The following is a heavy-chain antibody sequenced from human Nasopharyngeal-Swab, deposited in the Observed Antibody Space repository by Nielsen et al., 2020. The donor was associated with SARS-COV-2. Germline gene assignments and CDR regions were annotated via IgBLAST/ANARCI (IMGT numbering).Heavy chain of an antibody. J-gene: IGHJ6*02. CDR3: AGYDILTGSMDV. CDR1: GYTFTSYG. D-gene: IGHD3-9*01. Sequence: ASVKVSRKASGYTFTSYGISWVRQAPGQGLEWMGWISAYNGNTNYAQKLQGRVTMTTDTSTSTAYMELRSLRSDDTAVYYCAGYDILTGSMDVWGQGTTVTVSS. V-gene: IGHV1-18*01. CDR2: ISAYNGNT.